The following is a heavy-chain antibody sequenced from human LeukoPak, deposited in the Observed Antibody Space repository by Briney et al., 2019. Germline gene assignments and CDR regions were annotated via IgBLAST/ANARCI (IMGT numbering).Heavy chain of an antibody. CDR3: ARAQAYGDYTALDY. D-gene: IGHD4-17*01. J-gene: IGHJ4*02. V-gene: IGHV3-21*01. Sequence: GGSLRLSCAASGFTFSSYSMNWVRQAPGKGLEWVSSISSSSSYIYYADSVKGRFTISGDNAKNSLYLQMNSLRAEDTAVYYCARAQAYGDYTALDYWGQGTLVTVSS. CDR1: GFTFSSYS. CDR2: ISSSSSYI.